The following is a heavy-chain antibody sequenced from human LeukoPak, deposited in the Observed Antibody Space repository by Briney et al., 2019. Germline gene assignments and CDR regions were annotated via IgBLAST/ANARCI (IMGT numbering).Heavy chain of an antibody. CDR2: IYYSGST. CDR3: ARGSGYAITAPDY. CDR1: GGSISSYY. V-gene: IGHV4-59*01. D-gene: IGHD5-12*01. J-gene: IGHJ4*02. Sequence: KPSQTLSLTCTVSGGSISSYYWSWIRQPPGKGLEWIGYIYYSGSTNYNPSLKSRVTMSVDTSKNQFSLKLSSVTAADTAVYYCARGSGYAITAPDYWGQGTLVTVSS.